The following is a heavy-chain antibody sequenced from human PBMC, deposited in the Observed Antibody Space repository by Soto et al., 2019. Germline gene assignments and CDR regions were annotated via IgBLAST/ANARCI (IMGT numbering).Heavy chain of an antibody. V-gene: IGHV4-30-4*01. CDR3: ARAALGFSSSPNDY. Sequence: SETLSLTCTVSGCSISSGDYYWSWIRQPPGKGLEWIGYIYYSGSTYYNPSLKSRVTISVDTSKNQFSLKLSSVTAADTAVYYCARAALGFSSSPNDYWGQGTLVTVSS. D-gene: IGHD6-6*01. J-gene: IGHJ4*02. CDR1: GCSISSGDYY. CDR2: IYYSGST.